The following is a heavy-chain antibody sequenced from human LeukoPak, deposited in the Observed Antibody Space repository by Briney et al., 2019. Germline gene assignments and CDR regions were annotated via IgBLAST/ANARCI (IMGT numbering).Heavy chain of an antibody. Sequence: ASVKVSCKASGYTFISYDINWVRQATGQGLEWMGWMNPNSGNTGYAQKFQGRVTMTRNTSISTAYMEPSSLRSEDTAVYYCARVGGTLRFLEWSYYFDYWGQGTLVTVSS. CDR3: ARVGGTLRFLEWSYYFDY. V-gene: IGHV1-8*01. CDR2: MNPNSGNT. CDR1: GYTFISYD. D-gene: IGHD3-3*01. J-gene: IGHJ4*02.